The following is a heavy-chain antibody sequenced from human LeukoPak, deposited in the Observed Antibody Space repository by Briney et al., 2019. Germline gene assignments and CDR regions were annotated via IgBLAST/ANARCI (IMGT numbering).Heavy chain of an antibody. CDR3: ARGTIVVPFDY. J-gene: IGHJ4*02. Sequence: SETLSLTCTVSGGSISSYYWSWIRQPPGKGLEWIGYIYYSGSTNYNPSPKSRVTISVDTSKNQFSLKLSSVTAADTAVYYCARGTIVVPFDYWGQGTLVTVSS. D-gene: IGHD2-21*01. CDR1: GGSISSYY. CDR2: IYYSGST. V-gene: IGHV4-59*01.